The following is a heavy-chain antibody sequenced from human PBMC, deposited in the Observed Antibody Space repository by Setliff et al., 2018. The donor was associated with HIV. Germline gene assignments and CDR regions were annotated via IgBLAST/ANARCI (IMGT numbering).Heavy chain of an antibody. D-gene: IGHD3-16*01. CDR2: INHSGST. Sequence: SETLSLTCTVSGDSISSVSYSWGWIRQPPGKGLEWIGEINHSGSTNYNPSLKSRVTMSVDTSKNQFSLKLSSVTAADTAVYYCAKVFAYGIDGFDIWGQGTMVTVSS. CDR1: GDSISSVSYS. CDR3: AKVFAYGIDGFDI. V-gene: IGHV4-39*07. J-gene: IGHJ3*02.